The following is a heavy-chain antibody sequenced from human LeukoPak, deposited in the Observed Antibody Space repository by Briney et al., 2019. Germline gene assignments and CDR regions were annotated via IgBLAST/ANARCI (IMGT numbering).Heavy chain of an antibody. CDR3: ARGRRYYDSSGYYDY. V-gene: IGHV4-4*07. D-gene: IGHD3-22*01. CDR1: GGSISSYY. CDR2: IYTSGST. Sequence: SETLSLTCTVSGGSISSYYWSWIRQPAGKGLEWIGRIYTSGSTNYNPSLKSRVTMSVDTSKNQFSLKLSPVTAADTAVYYCARGRRYYDSSGYYDYWGQGTLVTVSS. J-gene: IGHJ4*02.